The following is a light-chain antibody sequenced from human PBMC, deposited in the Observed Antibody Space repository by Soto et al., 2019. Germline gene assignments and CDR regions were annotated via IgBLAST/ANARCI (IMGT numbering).Light chain of an antibody. V-gene: IGKV3-20*01. Sequence: EIVFTQAPGTLSLSPGERATLSCRASQIVRSTYLAWFQQKPGQAPRLLIYGASTRATGIPDRFSGSGSGTDFTLTISGLEPEDFALYYCQQYGVTPRNTFSGGTKVDIK. J-gene: IGKJ4*01. CDR2: GAS. CDR1: QIVRSTY. CDR3: QQYGVTPRNT.